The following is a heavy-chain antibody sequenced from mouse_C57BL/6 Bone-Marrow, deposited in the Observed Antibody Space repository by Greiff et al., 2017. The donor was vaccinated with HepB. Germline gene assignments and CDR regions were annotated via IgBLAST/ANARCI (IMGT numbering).Heavy chain of an antibody. CDR3: ARDPYYGSRAWFAY. V-gene: IGHV5-4*01. D-gene: IGHD1-1*01. CDR1: GFTFSSYA. Sequence: EVKLVESGGGLVKPGGSLKLSCAASGFTFSSYAMSWVRQTPEKRLEWVATISDGGSYTYYPDNVKGRFTISRDNAKNNLYLQMSHLKSEDTAMYYCARDPYYGSRAWFAYWGQGTLVTVSA. CDR2: ISDGGSYT. J-gene: IGHJ3*01.